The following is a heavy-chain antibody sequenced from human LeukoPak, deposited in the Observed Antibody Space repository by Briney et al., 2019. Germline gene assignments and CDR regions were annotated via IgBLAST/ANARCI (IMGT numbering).Heavy chain of an antibody. J-gene: IGHJ3*02. Sequence: GGSLRLSCTASRFIFSNYWMTWVRQAPGKGLEWVANIKEDGSEKKYVDSVKGRFTISRDNARNSLYLQMNSLRAEDTAVYYCARDLGAGAFDIWGQGTMVTVSS. CDR1: RFIFSNYW. CDR3: ARDLGAGAFDI. CDR2: IKEDGSEK. D-gene: IGHD3-16*01. V-gene: IGHV3-7*01.